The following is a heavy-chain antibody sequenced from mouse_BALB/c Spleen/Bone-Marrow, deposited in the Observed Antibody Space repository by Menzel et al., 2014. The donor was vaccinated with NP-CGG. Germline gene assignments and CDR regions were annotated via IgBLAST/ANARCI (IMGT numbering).Heavy chain of an antibody. J-gene: IGHJ1*01. CDR2: IDPANGNT. CDR3: ARAGRGRYFDV. Sequence: EVKVVESGAELVKPGASVKLPCTASGFNIKDTYMHWVKQRPEQGLEWIGRIDPANGNTKYDPKFQGKATITADTSSNTAYLQLSSLTSEDTAVYYCARAGRGRYFDVWGAGTTVTVSS. CDR1: GFNIKDTY. V-gene: IGHV14-3*02. D-gene: IGHD4-1*01.